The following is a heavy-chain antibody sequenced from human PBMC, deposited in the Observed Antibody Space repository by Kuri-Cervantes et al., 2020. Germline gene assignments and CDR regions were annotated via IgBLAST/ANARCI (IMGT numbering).Heavy chain of an antibody. CDR2: IYYSGST. Sequence: ESLKISCAASGFTFSDYYMSWIRQAPGKGLEWIGSIYYSGSTYYNPSLKSRVTISVDTSKNQFSLKLSSVTAADTAVYYCARDIMVRGVIRDYWGQGTLVTVSS. CDR1: GFTFSDYY. V-gene: IGHV4-38-2*02. D-gene: IGHD3-10*01. J-gene: IGHJ4*02. CDR3: ARDIMVRGVIRDY.